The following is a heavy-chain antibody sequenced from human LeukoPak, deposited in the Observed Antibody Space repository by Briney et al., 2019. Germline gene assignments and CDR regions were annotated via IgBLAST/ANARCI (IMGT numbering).Heavy chain of an antibody. V-gene: IGHV3-30*03. Sequence: LPGSSLRLSCAASGFTLSTFGMHWVRQAPGKGLEWLALISYDGSSKYYAASVKGRFTISRDISKSTLYLQMNSLRADDTAAYYCARAHIPAAYSPSGYWGQGTLVTVSS. CDR3: ARAHIPAAYSPSGY. CDR1: GFTLSTFG. D-gene: IGHD6-13*01. CDR2: ISYDGSSK. J-gene: IGHJ4*02.